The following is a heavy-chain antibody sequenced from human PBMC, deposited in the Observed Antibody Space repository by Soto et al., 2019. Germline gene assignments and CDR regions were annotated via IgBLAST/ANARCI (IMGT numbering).Heavy chain of an antibody. V-gene: IGHV4-59*01. Sequence: PSETLSLTCTVSGGPISSYYWSWIRQPPGKGLEWIGYIYYSGSTNYNPSLKSRVTISVDTSKNQFSLKLSSVTAADTAVFYCARSRIWSDYVFWSGYYTDYYYYMDVWGKGTTVTVSS. CDR1: GGPISSYY. J-gene: IGHJ6*03. D-gene: IGHD3-3*01. CDR2: IYYSGST. CDR3: ARSRIWSDYVFWSGYYTDYYYYMDV.